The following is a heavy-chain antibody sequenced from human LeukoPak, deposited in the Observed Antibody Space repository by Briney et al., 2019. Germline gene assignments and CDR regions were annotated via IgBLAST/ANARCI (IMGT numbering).Heavy chain of an antibody. CDR1: GFTFSSYS. CDR2: ISSSSTI. CDR3: ARDRLGLVTEIDAFDI. D-gene: IGHD2-21*02. V-gene: IGHV3-48*04. J-gene: IGHJ3*02. Sequence: GGSLRLSCAASGFTFSSYSMNWVRQAPGKGLEWVSYISSSSTIYYADSVKGRFTISRDNAKNSLYLQMNSLRAEDTAVYYCARDRLGLVTEIDAFDIWGQGTMVTVSS.